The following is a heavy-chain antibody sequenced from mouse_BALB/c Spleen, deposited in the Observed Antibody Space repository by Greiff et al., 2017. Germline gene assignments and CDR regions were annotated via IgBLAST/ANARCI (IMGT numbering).Heavy chain of an antibody. CDR3: ARSYGNYGYYAMDY. V-gene: IGHV1-69*01. J-gene: IGHJ4*01. CDR1: GYTFTDYW. D-gene: IGHD2-10*02. Sequence: VQLQQLGAELVMPGASVKMSCKASGYTFTDYWMHWVKQRPGQGLEWIGAIDTSDSYTSYNQKFKGKATLTVDESSSTAYMQLSSLTSEDSAVYYCARSYGNYGYYAMDYWGQGTSVTVSS. CDR2: IDTSDSYT.